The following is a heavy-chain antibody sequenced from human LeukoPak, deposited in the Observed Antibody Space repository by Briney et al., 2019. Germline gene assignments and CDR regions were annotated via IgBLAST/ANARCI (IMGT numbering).Heavy chain of an antibody. J-gene: IGHJ4*02. CDR1: GFTFSSYS. V-gene: IGHV3-21*01. CDR2: ISSSSSYI. D-gene: IGHD1-7*01. Sequence: PGGSLRLSCAASGFTFSSYSMNWVPQAPGKGLEWVSSISSSSSYIYYADSVKGRFTISRDNAKNTLYLQMNSLRAEDTAVYYCARKGVAGTSTDLDYWGQGTLVTVSS. CDR3: ARKGVAGTSTDLDY.